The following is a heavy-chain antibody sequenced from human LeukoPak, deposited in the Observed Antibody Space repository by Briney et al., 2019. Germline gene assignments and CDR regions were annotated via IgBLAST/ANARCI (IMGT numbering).Heavy chain of an antibody. CDR2: ISGRGEAI. CDR1: GFTFSNHN. CDR3: ARTYGSGPLDY. J-gene: IGHJ4*02. D-gene: IGHD4-17*01. V-gene: IGHV3-48*01. Sequence: PGGSLRLSCAASGFTFSNHNMDWVRQAPGKGLEWISYISGRGEAIFYADSVQGRFTISRDNAKNSIYLQMNGPTAEDTAVYYCARTYGSGPLDYGGQGTLVTVSS.